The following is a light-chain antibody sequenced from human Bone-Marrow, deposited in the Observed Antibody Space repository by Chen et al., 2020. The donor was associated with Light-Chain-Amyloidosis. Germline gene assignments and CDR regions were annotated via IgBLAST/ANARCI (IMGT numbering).Light chain of an antibody. CDR3: QQYGTSPLT. CDR2: GSS. J-gene: IGKJ4*01. CDR1: QTISSNY. Sequence: EIVLTQSPAPLSLSPGEGANLPCRASQTISSNYLTWYQQKFGQAPRLLIYGSSSRATGIPDRFTGSGSGTDFTLTINRLEPEDFAMYYCQQYGTSPLTFGGGTKVEIK. V-gene: IGKV3-20*01.